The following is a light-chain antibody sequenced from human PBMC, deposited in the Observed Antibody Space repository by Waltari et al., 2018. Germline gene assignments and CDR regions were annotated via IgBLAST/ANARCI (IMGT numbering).Light chain of an antibody. Sequence: QSALTQPASVSGSPGQSITISCTGTTSDIGNHDYVSWYQQHPGKAPKLLIYEGTNRPAGVSTRFSGSKSGGTASLTISGLQADDEAHYYCSSYTGSTTLLVFGGGTDLTVL. CDR1: TSDIGNHDY. CDR2: EGT. J-gene: IGLJ2*01. CDR3: SSYTGSTTLLV. V-gene: IGLV2-14*01.